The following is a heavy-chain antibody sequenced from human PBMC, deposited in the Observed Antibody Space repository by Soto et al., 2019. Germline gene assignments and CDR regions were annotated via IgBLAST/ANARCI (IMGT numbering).Heavy chain of an antibody. V-gene: IGHV4-59*08. CDR2: IYYAGTT. CDR1: NGSISPNY. CDR3: ARLGAYYQAMD. Sequence: PSETLSLTCTVSNGSISPNYWSWIRQPPGKGLEWIGYIYYAGTTTYNPSLQSQVSISVDTSKNEVSLKRTSVTAADTAVYFCARLGAYYQAMD. J-gene: IGHJ6*03. D-gene: IGHD3-22*01.